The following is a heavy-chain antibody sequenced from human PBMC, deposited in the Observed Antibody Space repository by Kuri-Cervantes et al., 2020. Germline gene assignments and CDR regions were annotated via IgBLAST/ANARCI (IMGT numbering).Heavy chain of an antibody. J-gene: IGHJ4*02. D-gene: IGHD2-15*01. V-gene: IGHV1-46*01. CDR3: ARAEVVAAIDY. Sequence: ASVKVSCKVSGYTLTELSMHWVRQAPGQGLEWMGIINPSGGSTSYAQKFQGRVTMTRDTSTSTVYMELSSLRSEDTAVYYCARAEVVAAIDYWGQGTLVTVSS. CDR2: INPSGGST. CDR1: GYTLTELS.